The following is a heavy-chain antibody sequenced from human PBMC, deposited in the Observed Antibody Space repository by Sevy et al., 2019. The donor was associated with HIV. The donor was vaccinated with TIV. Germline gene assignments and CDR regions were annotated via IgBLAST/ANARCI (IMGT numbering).Heavy chain of an antibody. V-gene: IGHV3-74*01. CDR1: GFTFSRYW. CDR3: EREGVDFWSGPVDFYYGMDV. CDR2: INGDGSNP. Sequence: GGSLRLSCAASGFTFSRYWMHWVRQAPGKGLVWVSRINGDGSNPIYADSVKGRFTISRDNAKNTVFLQMHSLRAEDTAVYYCEREGVDFWSGPVDFYYGMDVWGQGTTVTVSS. D-gene: IGHD3-3*01. J-gene: IGHJ6*02.